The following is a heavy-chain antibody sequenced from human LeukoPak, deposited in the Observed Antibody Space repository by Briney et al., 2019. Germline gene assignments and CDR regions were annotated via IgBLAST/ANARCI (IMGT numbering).Heavy chain of an antibody. V-gene: IGHV1-18*01. J-gene: IGHJ4*02. Sequence: ASVKVSCKAPGYTFTSYGISWVRQAPGQGLEWMGWISVYNGDTSYAQKFQGGVTMTRDTSTSTAYMELRSLRSDDTAVYYCARLLVPAAPDYWGQGTLVTVSS. CDR2: ISVYNGDT. CDR3: ARLLVPAAPDY. D-gene: IGHD2-2*01. CDR1: GYTFTSYG.